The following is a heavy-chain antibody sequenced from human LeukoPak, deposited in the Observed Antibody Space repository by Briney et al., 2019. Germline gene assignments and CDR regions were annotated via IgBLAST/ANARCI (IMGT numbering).Heavy chain of an antibody. V-gene: IGHV1-8*01. D-gene: IGHD3-10*01. Sequence: GASVKVSCKASGYTFTSYDINWVRQATGQGLEWMGWMNPNSGNTGYAQKFEGRVTMTRNTSISTAYMELSSLRSEDTAVYYYAREGFGEEDYYYGMDVWGQGTTVTVSS. J-gene: IGHJ6*02. CDR3: AREGFGEEDYYYGMDV. CDR2: MNPNSGNT. CDR1: GYTFTSYD.